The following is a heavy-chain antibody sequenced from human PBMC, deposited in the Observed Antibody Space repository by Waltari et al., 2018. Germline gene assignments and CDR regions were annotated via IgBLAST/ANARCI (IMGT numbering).Heavy chain of an antibody. V-gene: IGHV4-34*01. CDR1: GGSFSGYY. Sequence: QVQLQQWGAGLLKPSETLSLTCAVYGGSFSGYYWSWIRQPPGKGLEWIGEINHSGSTNYNPSLKSRVTISVDTSKNQFSLKLSSVTAADTAVYYCARRPGYYDSSGYYFYYFDYWGQGTLVTVSS. CDR2: INHSGST. CDR3: ARRPGYYDSSGYYFYYFDY. D-gene: IGHD3-22*01. J-gene: IGHJ4*02.